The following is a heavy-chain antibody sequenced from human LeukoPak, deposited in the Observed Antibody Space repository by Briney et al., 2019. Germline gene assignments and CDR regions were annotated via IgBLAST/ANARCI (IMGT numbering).Heavy chain of an antibody. J-gene: IGHJ5*02. D-gene: IGHD6-13*01. CDR3: ARADGYPGVAAAHWFDP. Sequence: ASVKVSCKASGYTFIGYYMHWVRQAPGQGLEWMGWINPNSGGTNYAQKFQGRVTMTRDTSTSTVYMELSSLRSEDTAVYYCARADGYPGVAAAHWFDPWGQGTLVTVSS. CDR1: GYTFIGYY. CDR2: INPNSGGT. V-gene: IGHV1-2*02.